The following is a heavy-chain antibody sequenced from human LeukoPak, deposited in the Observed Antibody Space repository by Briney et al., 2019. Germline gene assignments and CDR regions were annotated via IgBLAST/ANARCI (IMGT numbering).Heavy chain of an antibody. Sequence: GGSLRLSCAASGFTFRSYAMHWVRQAPGKGLEWVSVISYDGSKKYYADSVQGRFTISRDDSKNTLYLQMNGLRAEDTAVYYCARDQVRSGYGGHGCWGQGTLVTVSS. CDR2: ISYDGSKK. J-gene: IGHJ4*02. V-gene: IGHV3-30*04. CDR3: ARDQVRSGYGGHGC. CDR1: GFTFRSYA. D-gene: IGHD5-12*01.